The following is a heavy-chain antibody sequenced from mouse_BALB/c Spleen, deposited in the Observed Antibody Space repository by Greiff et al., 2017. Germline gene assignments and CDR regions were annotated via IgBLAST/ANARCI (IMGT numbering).Heavy chain of an antibody. CDR2: IYWDDDK. D-gene: IGHD2-2*01. Sequence: QVTLKVSGPGILQPSQTLSLTCSFSGFSLSTSGMGVSWIRQPSGKGLEWLAHIYWDDDKRYNPSLKSRLTISKDTSRNQVFLKITSVDTADTATYYCARREGYGYYFDYWGQGTTLTVSS. CDR1: GFSLSTSGMG. J-gene: IGHJ2*01. CDR3: ARREGYGYYFDY. V-gene: IGHV8-12*01.